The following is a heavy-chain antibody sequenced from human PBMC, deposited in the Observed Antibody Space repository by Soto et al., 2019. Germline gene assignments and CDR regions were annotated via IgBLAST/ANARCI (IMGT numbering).Heavy chain of an antibody. CDR2: IWYDGSNK. CDR3: ARDDAGAAKKSFGMDV. V-gene: IGHV3-33*01. J-gene: IGHJ6*02. D-gene: IGHD2-15*01. Sequence: QVQLVESGGGVVQPGRSLRLSCAASGFTFSSYGMHWVRQAPGKGLEWVAVIWYDGSNKYYADSVKGRFTISRDNSKNXLDLQMNSLRAEDTAVYYCARDDAGAAKKSFGMDVWGHGTTVTVSS. CDR1: GFTFSSYG.